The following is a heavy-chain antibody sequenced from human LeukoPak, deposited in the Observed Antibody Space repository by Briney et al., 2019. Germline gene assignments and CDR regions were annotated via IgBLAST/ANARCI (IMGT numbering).Heavy chain of an antibody. Sequence: PGGSLRLSCVVSGFTFSSHWMSWVRQAPGKGLEWVANIKGDGSEKYYVDSVKGRFTISRDNAKKSLYLQMDSLRAEDTAVYYCARSAGELLPPEVLGYWGQGTLVTVSS. CDR1: GFTFSSHW. CDR2: IKGDGSEK. V-gene: IGHV3-7*01. J-gene: IGHJ4*02. CDR3: ARSAGELLPPEVLGY. D-gene: IGHD1-26*01.